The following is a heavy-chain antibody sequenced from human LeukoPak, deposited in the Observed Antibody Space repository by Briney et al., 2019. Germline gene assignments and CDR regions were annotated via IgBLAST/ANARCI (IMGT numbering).Heavy chain of an antibody. V-gene: IGHV4-59*01. CDR2: IYYSGST. CDR3: ARGGGRDWFDP. D-gene: IGHD2-15*01. CDR1: GGSISSYY. J-gene: IGHJ5*02. Sequence: SEALSLTCTVSGGSISSYYWSWIRQPPGKGLEWIGYIYYSGSTNYNPSLKSRVTISVDTSKNQFSLKLSSVTAADTAVYYCARGGGRDWFDPWGQGTLVTVSS.